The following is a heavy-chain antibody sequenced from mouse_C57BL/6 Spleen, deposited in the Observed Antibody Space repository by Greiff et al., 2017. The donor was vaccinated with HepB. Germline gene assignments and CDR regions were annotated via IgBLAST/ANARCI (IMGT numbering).Heavy chain of an antibody. V-gene: IGHV1-81*01. J-gene: IGHJ3*01. CDR2: IYPRSGNT. D-gene: IGHD1-1*01. CDR3: ARGPNYYGSSYEAY. Sequence: VQLQQSGAELARPGASVKLSCKASGYTFTSYGISWVKQRTGQGLEWIGEIYPRSGNTYYNEKFKGKATLTADKSSSTAYMELRSLTSEDSAVYFCARGPNYYGSSYEAYWGQGTLVTVSA. CDR1: GYTFTSYG.